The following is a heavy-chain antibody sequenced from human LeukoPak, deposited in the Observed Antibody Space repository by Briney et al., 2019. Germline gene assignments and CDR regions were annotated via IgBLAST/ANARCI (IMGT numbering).Heavy chain of an antibody. V-gene: IGHV3-74*01. CDR2: INSDESST. CDR3: AALDHGHDY. Sequence: PGGTLRLSCAASGFTFSRYWMHWVREVPGRGLVWVSRINSDESSTAYADSVKGRFTISRDNGKDTLYLQMNSLRAEDTAVYYCAALDHGHDYWGQGTLVTVSS. J-gene: IGHJ4*02. CDR1: GFTFSRYW.